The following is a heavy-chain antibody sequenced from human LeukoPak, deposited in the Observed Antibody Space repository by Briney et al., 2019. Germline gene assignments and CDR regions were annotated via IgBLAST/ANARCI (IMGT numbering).Heavy chain of an antibody. CDR2: ISSSGSTI. V-gene: IGHV3-11*04. Sequence: GGSLRLSCAASGFTFSDYYMSWIRQAPGKGLEWVSYISSSGSTIYYADSVKGRFTISRDNAKNSLYLQMNSLRAEDAAVYYCASPMWDTAIHDYWGQGTLVTVSS. CDR3: ASPMWDTAIHDY. J-gene: IGHJ4*02. D-gene: IGHD5-18*01. CDR1: GFTFSDYY.